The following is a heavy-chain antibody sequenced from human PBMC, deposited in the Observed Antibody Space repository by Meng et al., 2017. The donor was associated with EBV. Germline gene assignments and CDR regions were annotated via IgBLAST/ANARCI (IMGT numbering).Heavy chain of an antibody. D-gene: IGHD6-13*01. CDR1: GFSLSTSGVG. Sequence: QITLKDAVPTLVQPTQTLTLTCTFSGFSLSTSGVGVGWIRQPPGKALEWLALIYWDDDKRYSPSLKSRLTITKDTSKNQVVLTMTNMDPVDTATYYCAHRRDEYSSSWYGWFDPWGQGTLVTVSS. J-gene: IGHJ5*02. CDR2: IYWDDDK. CDR3: AHRRDEYSSSWYGWFDP. V-gene: IGHV2-5*02.